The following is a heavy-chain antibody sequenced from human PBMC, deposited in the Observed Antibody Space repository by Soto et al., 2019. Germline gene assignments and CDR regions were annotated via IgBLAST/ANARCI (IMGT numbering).Heavy chain of an antibody. V-gene: IGHV1-69*13. CDR3: AVEQQLAYENDY. J-gene: IGHJ4*02. CDR2: IIPIFGTA. CDR1: GGTXSGYA. Sequence: SVKVSCKASGGTXSGYAISWVRQAPGQGLEWMGGIIPIFGTANYAQKYQGRITITADESTSTAYMELSSLRSEDTAVYYCAVEQQLAYENDYWGQGTLVTVSS. D-gene: IGHD6-13*01.